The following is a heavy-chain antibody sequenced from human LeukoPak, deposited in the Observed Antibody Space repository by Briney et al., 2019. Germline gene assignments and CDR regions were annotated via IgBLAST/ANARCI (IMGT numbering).Heavy chain of an antibody. J-gene: IGHJ4*02. D-gene: IGHD5-24*01. CDR1: GGSISSGGHC. CDR3: ARGGRWLQFNY. Sequence: SETLSLTCTVSGGSISSGGHCWNWIRQHPGKGLEWIGHMSYSGTPYYNPSLKSRVAISGDTSKNQFSLKLSSVTAADTAVYYCARGGRWLQFNYWGQGTLVTVSS. CDR2: MSYSGTP. V-gene: IGHV4-31*03.